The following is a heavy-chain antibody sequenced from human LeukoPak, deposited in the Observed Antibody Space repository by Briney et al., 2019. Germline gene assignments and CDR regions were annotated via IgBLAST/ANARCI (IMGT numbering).Heavy chain of an antibody. V-gene: IGHV4-34*01. CDR2: INHSGST. D-gene: IGHD3-10*01. CDR1: GGSFSGYY. J-gene: IGHJ4*02. Sequence: PSETLSLTCAVDGGSFSGYYWSWIRQPPGKGLEWLGEINHSGSTNYNPSLKSRVTISVDTSKNQFSLKLSSVTAADTAVYYCARARITMVRGVTDDYWGQGTLVTVST. CDR3: ARARITMVRGVTDDY.